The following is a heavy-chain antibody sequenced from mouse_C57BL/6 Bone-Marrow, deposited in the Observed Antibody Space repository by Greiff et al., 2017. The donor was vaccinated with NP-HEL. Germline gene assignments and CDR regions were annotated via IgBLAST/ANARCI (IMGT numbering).Heavy chain of an antibody. CDR2: SRNKANDYTT. CDR1: GFTFSDFY. V-gene: IGHV7-1*01. D-gene: IGHD1-1*01. Sequence: EVKVVESGGGLVQSGRSLRLSCATSGFTFSDFYMEWVRQAPGKGLEWIAASRNKANDYTTEYSASVKGRFIVSRDTSQSILYLQMNALRAEDTAIYYCARGYYYGSSYDWYFEVWGTGTTVTVSS. CDR3: ARGYYYGSSYDWYFEV. J-gene: IGHJ1*03.